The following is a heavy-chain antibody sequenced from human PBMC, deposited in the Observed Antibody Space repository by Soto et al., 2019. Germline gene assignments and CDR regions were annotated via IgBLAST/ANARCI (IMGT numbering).Heavy chain of an antibody. D-gene: IGHD1-26*01. CDR2: ISGDGTDT. J-gene: IGHJ4*02. CDR1: GLRFSSHA. Sequence: GGSLRLSCEASGLRFSSHAMTWVRQAPGKGLDWVPGISGDGTDTYYSDSVKGRYTISRDNSKNTLYLLMNSLRPEDTAVYFCARVVGSTALVGIDSWGRGVLVTVSS. V-gene: IGHV3-23*01. CDR3: ARVVGSTALVGIDS.